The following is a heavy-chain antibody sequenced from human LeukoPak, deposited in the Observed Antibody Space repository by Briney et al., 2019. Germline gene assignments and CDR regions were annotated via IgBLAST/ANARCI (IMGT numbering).Heavy chain of an antibody. J-gene: IGHJ4*02. CDR1: GNYW. CDR2: INSDGSWT. V-gene: IGHV3-74*01. Sequence: GGSPRLSCAASGNYWMHWVRQAPGKGLVWVSHINSDGSWTSYADSVKGRFTISKNNAKNTVYLQMNNLRAEDTAVYYCVSFHDTYWGRGTLVTVSS. CDR3: VSFHDTY. D-gene: IGHD3-22*01.